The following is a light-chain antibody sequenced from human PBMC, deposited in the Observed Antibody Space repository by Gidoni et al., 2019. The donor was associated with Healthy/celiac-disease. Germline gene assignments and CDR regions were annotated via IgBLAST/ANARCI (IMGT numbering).Light chain of an antibody. CDR2: DAS. CDR3: QQYNSYSRT. CDR1: QSSSSW. V-gene: IGKV1-5*01. J-gene: IGKJ1*01. Sequence: DIQMTQYPSTLSASVGDRVTITCRASQSSSSWLAWYQQNPGKAPKLLIYDASSLESGVPSRFSGSGSGTEFTLTISSLQPDDFATYYCQQYNSYSRTFGQGTKVEIK.